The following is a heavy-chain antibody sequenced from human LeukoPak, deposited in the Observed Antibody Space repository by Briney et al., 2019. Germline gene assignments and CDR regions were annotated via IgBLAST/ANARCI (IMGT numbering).Heavy chain of an antibody. D-gene: IGHD5-18*01. Sequence: PGRSLRLSCAASGFTFSSYGMHWVRQAPGKGLEWVAVISYDGSNKYYADSVKGRFTVSRDNPKNTLYLQMNSLRAEDTAVYYCARPQGGRQIWLHFDFWGQGTLATVSS. CDR2: ISYDGSNK. CDR3: ARPQGGRQIWLHFDF. CDR1: GFTFSSYG. V-gene: IGHV3-30*03. J-gene: IGHJ4*02.